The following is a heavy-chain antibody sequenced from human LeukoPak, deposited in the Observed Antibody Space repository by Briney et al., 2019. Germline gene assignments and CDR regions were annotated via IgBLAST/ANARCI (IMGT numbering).Heavy chain of an antibody. V-gene: IGHV3-30*04. CDR3: ARGYGTSYFDY. Sequence: GGSLRLSCAASGFTFSSYAMHWVRQAPGKGLEWVAVISYDGSNKYYADSVKGRFTISRDNSKSTLYLQMNSLRAEDTAVYYCARGYGTSYFDYWGQGTLVTVSS. CDR1: GFTFSSYA. CDR2: ISYDGSNK. D-gene: IGHD4-17*01. J-gene: IGHJ4*02.